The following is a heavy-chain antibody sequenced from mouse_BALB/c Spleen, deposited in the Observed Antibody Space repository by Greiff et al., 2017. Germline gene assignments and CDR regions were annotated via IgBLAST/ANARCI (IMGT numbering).Heavy chain of an antibody. J-gene: IGHJ3*01. CDR3: AVYGYGDWFAY. D-gene: IGHD2-2*01. CDR1: GFNIKDYY. V-gene: IGHV14-1*02. Sequence: VQLKESGAELVRPGALVKLSCKASGFNIKDYYMHWVKQRPEQGLEWIGWIDPENGNTIYDPKFQGKASITADTSSNTAYLQLSSLTSEDTAVYYCAVYGYGDWFAYWGQGTLVTVSA. CDR2: IDPENGNT.